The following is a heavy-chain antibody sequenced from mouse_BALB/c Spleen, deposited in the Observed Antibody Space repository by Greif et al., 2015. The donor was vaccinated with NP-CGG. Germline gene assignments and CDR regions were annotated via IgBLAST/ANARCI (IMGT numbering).Heavy chain of an antibody. CDR2: IWSGGST. CDR3: ARKRWDGEYYAMDY. CDR1: GFSLTSYG. V-gene: IGHV2-2*01. J-gene: IGHJ4*01. Sequence: VKLVESGPGLVQPSQSLSITCTVSGFSLTSYGVHWVRQSPGKGLEWLGVIWSGGSTDYNAAFISRLSISKDNSKSXVFFKRSSVQADDAAIYDGARKRWDGEYYAMDYWGQGTSGTVSS. D-gene: IGHD4-1*01.